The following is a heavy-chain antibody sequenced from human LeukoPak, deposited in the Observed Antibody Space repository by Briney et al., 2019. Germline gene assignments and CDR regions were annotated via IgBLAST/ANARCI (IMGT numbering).Heavy chain of an antibody. CDR2: INHSGGT. J-gene: IGHJ4*02. D-gene: IGHD3-9*01. Sequence: SETLSLTCAVYGGSLSGYYRSWIRQPPGKGLEWIGEINHSGGTTYNPSLKSRVTISVDTSKNQFSLKLSDVTAADSAVYYCAGLTCYLLFDYWGQGTLVTVSS. CDR3: AGLTCYLLFDY. CDR1: GGSLSGYY. V-gene: IGHV4-34*01.